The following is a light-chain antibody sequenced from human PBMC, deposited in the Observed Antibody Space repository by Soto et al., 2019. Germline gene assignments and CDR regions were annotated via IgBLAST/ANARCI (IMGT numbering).Light chain of an antibody. CDR2: GAS. CDR3: HQYGSSPRT. CDR1: QSVSSNF. J-gene: IGKJ1*01. V-gene: IGKV3-20*01. Sequence: EIVLTQSPGTLSLSPGDRATLSCRASQSVSSNFLAWYQQKPGQAPRLLIYGASIRATGIPDRFSGSGSGTDFTLTISRLEPEDFEMYFCHQYGSSPRTFGQGTQVEIK.